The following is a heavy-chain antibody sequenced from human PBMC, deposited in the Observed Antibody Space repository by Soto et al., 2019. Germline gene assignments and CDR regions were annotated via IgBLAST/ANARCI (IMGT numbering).Heavy chain of an antibody. CDR3: ARGAMANFDY. V-gene: IGHV1-69*13. D-gene: IGHD5-18*01. Sequence: SVKVSCKASGGTLGSQGIAWVRQAPGQGLEWMGGFIAMLGTPTYAKKVQGRATISADESLTSSYLELRSLRSEDTGVYFCARGAMANFDYWGQGTVVTVSS. CDR1: GGTLGSQG. CDR2: FIAMLGTP. J-gene: IGHJ4*02.